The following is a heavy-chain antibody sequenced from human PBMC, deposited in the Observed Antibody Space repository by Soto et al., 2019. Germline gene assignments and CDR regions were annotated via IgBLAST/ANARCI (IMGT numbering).Heavy chain of an antibody. CDR3: AKQRRITISRGLMDV. D-gene: IGHD3-3*01. CDR2: ISGSGGST. V-gene: IGHV3-23*01. CDR1: GFTFSSYA. J-gene: IGHJ6*02. Sequence: GGSLRLSCAASGFTFSSYAMGWVRQAPGKGLEWVSAISGSGGSTYYADSVKGRFTISRDNSKNTLYLQMNSLRAEDTAVYYCAKQRRITISRGLMDVWGQGTTVTVSS.